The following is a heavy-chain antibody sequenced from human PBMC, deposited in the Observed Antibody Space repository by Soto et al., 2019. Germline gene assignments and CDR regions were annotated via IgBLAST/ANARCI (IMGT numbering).Heavy chain of an antibody. D-gene: IGHD3-16*01. J-gene: IGHJ5*02. CDR3: ASTNPDSRMGGEEGGWFDP. CDR1: GGTFSSYA. V-gene: IGHV1-69*01. CDR2: IIPIFGTA. Sequence: QVQLVQSGAEVKKPGSSVKVSCKASGGTFSSYAISWVRQAPGQGLEGMGGIIPIFGTANYAQKFKGRVTITGKQNTTTANKELRSLRDEETTVYYCASTNPDSRMGGEEGGWFDPWCQGTLVTVSS.